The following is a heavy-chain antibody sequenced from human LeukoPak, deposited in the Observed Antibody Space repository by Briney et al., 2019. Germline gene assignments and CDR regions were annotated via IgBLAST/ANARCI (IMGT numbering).Heavy chain of an antibody. CDR3: TRGSSGRRDN. J-gene: IGHJ4*02. CDR1: GYTFISCD. D-gene: IGHD6-19*01. Sequence: ASVKVSCKASGYTFISCDINWVRQATGQGLEWMGWMNPNSGSTGYGQSFQGRITMTRDISIGTAYMELSNLTSEDTAIYYCTRGSSGRRDNWGQGTLVTVSA. CDR2: MNPNSGST. V-gene: IGHV1-8*01.